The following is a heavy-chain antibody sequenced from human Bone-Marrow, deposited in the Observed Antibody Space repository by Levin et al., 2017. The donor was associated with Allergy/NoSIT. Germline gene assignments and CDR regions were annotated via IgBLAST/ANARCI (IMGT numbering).Heavy chain of an antibody. CDR3: ARDETSSGWPF. Sequence: GASVKVSCKASGGTFSSYAISWVRQAPGQGLEWMGRIIPILGIANYAQKFQGRVTITADKSTSTAYMELSSLRSEDTAVYYCARDETSSGWPFWGQGTLVTVSS. V-gene: IGHV1-69*04. CDR2: IIPILGIA. CDR1: GGTFSSYA. D-gene: IGHD6-19*01. J-gene: IGHJ4*02.